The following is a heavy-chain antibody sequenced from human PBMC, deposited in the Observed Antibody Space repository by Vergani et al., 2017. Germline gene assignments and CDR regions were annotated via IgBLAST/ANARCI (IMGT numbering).Heavy chain of an antibody. CDR2: INPSGGST. Sequence: QVQLVQSGAEVKTPGASVQVSCKASGYTFTSYYMHWVRPAPGQGLEWMGIINPSGGSTSYAQKFQGRVTMTRDTSTSTVYMELSSLRSEDTAVFYCASADYSGNLPGDYWGQGTLVTVSS. CDR3: ASADYSGNLPGDY. D-gene: IGHD4-23*01. J-gene: IGHJ4*02. CDR1: GYTFTSYY. V-gene: IGHV1-46*01.